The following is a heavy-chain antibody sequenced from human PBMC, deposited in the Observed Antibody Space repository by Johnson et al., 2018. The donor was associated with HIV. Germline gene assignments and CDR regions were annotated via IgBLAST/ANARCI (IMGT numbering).Heavy chain of an antibody. CDR2: ISSSGSTI. CDR1: GFTFSDYY. Sequence: QVQLVESGGGLVKPGGSLRLSCAASGFTFSDYYMSWIRQAPGKGLEWVSYISSSGSTIYYADSVKGRFTISRDNAKNSLYLQMNSLRAEDTPVYYCASPKTPTRVVRGAFDIWGQGTMVTVSS. D-gene: IGHD3-10*01. V-gene: IGHV3-11*04. J-gene: IGHJ3*02. CDR3: ASPKTPTRVVRGAFDI.